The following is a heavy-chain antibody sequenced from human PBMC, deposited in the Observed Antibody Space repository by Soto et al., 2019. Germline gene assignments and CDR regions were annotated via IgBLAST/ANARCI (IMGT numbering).Heavy chain of an antibody. CDR2: ISGSGGST. CDR3: ARDSVHYDYIWGSLVFDY. Sequence: GGSLRLSCAASGFTFSSYAMSWVRQAPGKGLEWVSAISGSGGSTYYADSVKGRFTISRDNSKNTLYLQMNSLRAEDTAVYYCARDSVHYDYIWGSLVFDYWGQGTLVTVSS. CDR1: GFTFSSYA. V-gene: IGHV3-23*01. D-gene: IGHD3-16*01. J-gene: IGHJ4*02.